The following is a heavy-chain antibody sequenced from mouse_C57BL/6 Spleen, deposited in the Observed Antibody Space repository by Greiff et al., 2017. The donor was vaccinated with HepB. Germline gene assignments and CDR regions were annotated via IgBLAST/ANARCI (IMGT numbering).Heavy chain of an antibody. Sequence: VQLQQSGPELVKPGDSVKISCKASGYSFTGYFMNWVMQSHGKSLEWIGRINPYNGDTFYNQKFKGKATLTVDKSSSTAHMELRSLTSEDSAVYYCARSPLYYGSSDWYFDVWGTGTTVTVSS. V-gene: IGHV1-20*01. D-gene: IGHD1-1*01. J-gene: IGHJ1*03. CDR3: ARSPLYYGSSDWYFDV. CDR2: INPYNGDT. CDR1: GYSFTGYF.